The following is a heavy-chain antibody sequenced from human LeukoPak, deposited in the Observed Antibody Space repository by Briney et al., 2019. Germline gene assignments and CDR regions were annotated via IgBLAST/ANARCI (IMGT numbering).Heavy chain of an antibody. V-gene: IGHV3-7*01. CDR1: GFTFSDYW. J-gene: IGHJ4*02. CDR3: ARDGTAAGLYFDL. D-gene: IGHD6-13*01. Sequence: GGSLRLSCAVSGFTFSDYWMNWVRQAPGKGLEWVASIRQDGGEKSYVDSAKGRLTISRDNTKHSLYLQMSSLRAEDTGVYYCARDGTAAGLYFDLWGQGTLVTVSS. CDR2: IRQDGGEK.